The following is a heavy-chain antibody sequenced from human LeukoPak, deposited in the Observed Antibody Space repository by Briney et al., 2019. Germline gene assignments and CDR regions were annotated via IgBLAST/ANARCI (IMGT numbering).Heavy chain of an antibody. CDR2: INPSGGST. D-gene: IGHD4-23*01. CDR3: ARNPPTVVDRPMWGSVDV. Sequence: ASVKVSCKASGYTFTSYYMHWVRQAPGQGLEWMGIINPSGGSTSYAQKFQGRVTMTRDTSTSTVYMELSSLRSEDTAVYYCARNPPTVVDRPMWGSVDVWGKGTTVTVSS. V-gene: IGHV1-46*01. J-gene: IGHJ6*04. CDR1: GYTFTSYY.